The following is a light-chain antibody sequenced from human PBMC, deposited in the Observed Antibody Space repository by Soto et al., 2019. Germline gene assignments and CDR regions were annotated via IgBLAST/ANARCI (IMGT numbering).Light chain of an antibody. J-gene: IGLJ2*01. CDR1: SSDVGGYNF. V-gene: IGLV2-8*01. CDR2: DVT. Sequence: SALTQPPSASGSPGQSVTLSCTGASSDVGGYNFVSWYQQHPGKAPKLMIYDVTKRPSGVPDRFSGSKSGNTASLTVSGLQADDEADYYCSSYAGSSVPVAFGGGTQLTVL. CDR3: SSYAGSSVPVA.